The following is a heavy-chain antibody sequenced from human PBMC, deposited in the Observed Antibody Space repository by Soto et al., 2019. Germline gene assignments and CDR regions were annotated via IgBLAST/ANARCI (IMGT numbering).Heavy chain of an antibody. D-gene: IGHD2-15*01. CDR2: IFSNDEK. CDR1: GFSLSNARMG. J-gene: IGHJ4*02. CDR3: ARIRDEDCSGGSCYYYFDY. Sequence: QVTLKESGPVLVKPTETLTLTCTVSGFSLSNARMGVSWIRQPPGKALEWLAHIFSNDEKSYSTSLKSRLTISKDTSKSQVVLPMTNLDPVDTATYYCARIRDEDCSGGSCYYYFDYWGQGTLVTVSS. V-gene: IGHV2-26*01.